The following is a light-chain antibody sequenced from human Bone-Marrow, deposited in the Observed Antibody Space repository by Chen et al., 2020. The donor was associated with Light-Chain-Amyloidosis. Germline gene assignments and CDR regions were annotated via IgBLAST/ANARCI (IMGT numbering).Light chain of an antibody. J-gene: IGLJ1*01. Sequence: QSALTQPASVSGSPGQSITISCTGTSGNVGTYNYVSWYQQHPGKAPKVMIYAVSNRPSGVSNLFSGSRSGNTASLTISGLQAEDEADYYCSSFTSSSSYVFGPGTKVTVL. CDR1: SGNVGTYNY. V-gene: IGLV2-14*01. CDR3: SSFTSSSSYV. CDR2: AVS.